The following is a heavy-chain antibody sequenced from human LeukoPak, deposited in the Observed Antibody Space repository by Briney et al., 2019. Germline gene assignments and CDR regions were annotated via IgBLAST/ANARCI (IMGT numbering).Heavy chain of an antibody. CDR2: IIPIFGTA. D-gene: IGHD3-10*01. CDR3: ARDYYGSGSYYKPFDY. J-gene: IGHJ4*02. V-gene: IGHV1-69*13. CDR1: GGTFSSYA. Sequence: SVKVSCKASGGTFSSYAISCVRQAPGQGLEWMGGIIPIFGTANYAQKFQGRVTITADESTSTAYMELSSLRSEDTAVYYCARDYYGSGSYYKPFDYWGQGTLVTVSS.